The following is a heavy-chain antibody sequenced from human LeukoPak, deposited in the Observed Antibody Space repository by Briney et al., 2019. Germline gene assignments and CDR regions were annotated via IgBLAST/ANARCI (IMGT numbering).Heavy chain of an antibody. CDR1: GGSINSYF. CDR3: ARFSSSWYGVDV. D-gene: IGHD6-13*01. V-gene: IGHV4-59*01. J-gene: IGHJ6*04. Sequence: PSETLSLTCTVSGGSINSYFWTWIRRPPGKGLEWIGYIYYSGSTNYNPSLKSRVTISVDTSKNHFSLKLSSVTAADTAVYYCARFSSSWYGVDVWGKGITVTVSS. CDR2: IYYSGST.